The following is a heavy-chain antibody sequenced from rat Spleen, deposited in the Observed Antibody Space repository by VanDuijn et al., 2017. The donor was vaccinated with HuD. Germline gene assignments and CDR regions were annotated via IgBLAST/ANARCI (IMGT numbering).Heavy chain of an antibody. V-gene: IGHV5-25*01. CDR3: GRTSLQWFRMDA. J-gene: IGHJ4*01. D-gene: IGHD1-1*01. CDR2: ISPSGGTT. CDR1: GFIFRNYD. Sequence: EVRLVESGGGLVRPGGSLKVSCEASGFIFRNYDMVWVRQAPTKGLGWVAAISPSGGTTYYRDPVKGRFTVSRDNAKSTLYLQMDSLRSEDTATYYCGRTSLQWFRMDAWGQGTSLTVSS.